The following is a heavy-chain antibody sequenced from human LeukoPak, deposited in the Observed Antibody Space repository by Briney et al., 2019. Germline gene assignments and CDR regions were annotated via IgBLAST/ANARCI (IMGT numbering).Heavy chain of an antibody. Sequence: GGSLRLSCAASGFSVGSYGMSWVRQAPGKGLVWVSRINSDGSNTTYADSVKGRFTISRDNGKNTLYLQMNSLRAEDTAVYYCARGVYGPLFDPWGQGTLVTVSS. V-gene: IGHV3-74*01. J-gene: IGHJ5*02. CDR1: GFSVGSYG. CDR3: ARGVYGPLFDP. D-gene: IGHD2-8*01. CDR2: INSDGSNT.